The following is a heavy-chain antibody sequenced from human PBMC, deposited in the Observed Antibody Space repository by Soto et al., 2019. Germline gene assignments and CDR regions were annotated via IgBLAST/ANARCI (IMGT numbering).Heavy chain of an antibody. V-gene: IGHV4-59*08. CDR2: IYYSGST. CDR1: GGSISSYY. J-gene: IGHJ4*02. Sequence: QVQLQESGPGLVKPSETLSLTCTVSGGSISSYYWSWIRQPPGKGLEWIGYIYYSGSTNYNPSLTSRVTISVDTSKNQFSLKLSSVTAADTAVYYCARLCGWSVDYWGQGTLVTVSS. D-gene: IGHD6-19*01. CDR3: ARLCGWSVDY.